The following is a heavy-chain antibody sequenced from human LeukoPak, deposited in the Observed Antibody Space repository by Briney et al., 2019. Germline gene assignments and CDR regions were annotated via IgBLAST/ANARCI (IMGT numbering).Heavy chain of an antibody. V-gene: IGHV1-18*01. CDR3: ARETRGLGIPYNFDY. CDR2: INVPNGHI. J-gene: IGHJ4*02. Sequence: GASVKVSCKASGYTFSTYGITWVRQAPGQGLEWMGWINVPNGHINYAPKVQGRVSLTADTFTSTAYLEVRSLTPDDTAIYYCARETRGLGIPYNFDYWGQGTLVTVSS. D-gene: IGHD1-20*01. CDR1: GYTFSTYG.